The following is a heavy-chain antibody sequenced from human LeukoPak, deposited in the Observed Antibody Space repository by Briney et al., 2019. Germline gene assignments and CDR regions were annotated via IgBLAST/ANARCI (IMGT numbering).Heavy chain of an antibody. D-gene: IGHD3-22*01. Sequence: SVKVSCXASGGTFSSYAISWVRQAPGQGLVWMGRMIPIFGTANYAQKFQGRVTITTDESTSTAYMELSSLRSEDTAVYYCARDSYYDSSGYYPYYFDYWGQGTLVTVSS. CDR2: MIPIFGTA. V-gene: IGHV1-69*05. CDR1: GGTFSSYA. J-gene: IGHJ4*02. CDR3: ARDSYYDSSGYYPYYFDY.